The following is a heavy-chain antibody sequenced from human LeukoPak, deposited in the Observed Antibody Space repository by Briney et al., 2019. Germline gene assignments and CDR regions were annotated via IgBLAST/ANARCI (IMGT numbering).Heavy chain of an antibody. V-gene: IGHV3-66*01. CDR2: IYSGGST. CDR1: GFTFDDYA. J-gene: IGHJ4*02. D-gene: IGHD6-19*01. Sequence: GGSLRLSCAASGFTFDDYAMHWVRQAPGKGLEWVSVIYSGGSTYYADSVKGRFTISRDNSKNTLYLQMKSLRAEDTAVYYCARERNLEIAVAGTIFNYWGQGTLVTVSS. CDR3: ARERNLEIAVAGTIFNY.